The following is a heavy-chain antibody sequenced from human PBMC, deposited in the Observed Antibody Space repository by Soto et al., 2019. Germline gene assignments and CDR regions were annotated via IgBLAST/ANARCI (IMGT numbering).Heavy chain of an antibody. CDR1: RGSISSYT. J-gene: IGHJ6*03. V-gene: IGHV1-69*02. Sequence: SVKVSSKASRGSISSYTISWVRQAPGQGLEWMGRIIPILGIANYAQKFQGRVTITADKSTSTAYMELSSLRSEDTAVYYCATPFEYSSSSSYYYYYMDVWGKGTTVTVSS. CDR3: ATPFEYSSSSSYYYYYMDV. CDR2: IIPILGIA. D-gene: IGHD6-6*01.